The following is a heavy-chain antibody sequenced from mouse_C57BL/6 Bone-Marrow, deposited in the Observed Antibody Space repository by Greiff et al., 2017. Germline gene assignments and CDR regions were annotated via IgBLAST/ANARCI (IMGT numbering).Heavy chain of an antibody. CDR1: GYTFTSYG. J-gene: IGHJ2*01. Sequence: VKLQESGAELARPGASVKLSCKASGYTFTSYGISWVKQRTGQGLEWIGEIYPRSGNTYYNEKFKGKATLTADKSSSTAYMELRSLTSEDSAVYFCAMLGDYWGQGTTLTVPS. CDR2: IYPRSGNT. D-gene: IGHD4-1*01. V-gene: IGHV1-81*01. CDR3: AMLGDY.